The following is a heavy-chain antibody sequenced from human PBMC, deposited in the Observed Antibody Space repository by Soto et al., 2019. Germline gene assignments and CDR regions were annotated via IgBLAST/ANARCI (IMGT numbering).Heavy chain of an antibody. V-gene: IGHV1-3*01. Sequence: QIQLMQSGAEVKKPGASVKVSCKASGYTFTSYGIPWVRQAPGQRLEWTGWINAGNGNTKYSEKFQGRVTMTRDTSGSTAYLELSSLRSEDTAVYYCARDPNVSSAYYPRYYYGMDVWGQGTTVTVSS. CDR1: GYTFTSYG. D-gene: IGHD3-22*01. CDR2: INAGNGNT. J-gene: IGHJ6*02. CDR3: ARDPNVSSAYYPRYYYGMDV.